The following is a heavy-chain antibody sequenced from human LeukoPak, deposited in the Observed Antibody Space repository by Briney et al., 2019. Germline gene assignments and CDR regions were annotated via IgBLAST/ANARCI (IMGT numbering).Heavy chain of an antibody. Sequence: SETLSLTCTVSGGSISSSSYYWGWIRQPPGKGLEWIGSIYYSGITYYNPSLKSRVTISVDTSKNHFSLKLNSVTAADTAVYYCARDPLFYERDYFDYWGQGTLVTVSS. CDR1: GGSISSSSYY. CDR3: ARDPLFYERDYFDY. V-gene: IGHV4-39*07. CDR2: IYYSGIT. D-gene: IGHD2/OR15-2a*01. J-gene: IGHJ4*02.